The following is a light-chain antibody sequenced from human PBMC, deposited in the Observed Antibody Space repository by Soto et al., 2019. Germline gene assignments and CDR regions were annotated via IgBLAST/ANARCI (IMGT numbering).Light chain of an antibody. Sequence: QSALTQPRSVSGSPGQSVTISCTGTSSDVGGYNYVSWYQQHPGKAPKLMIYDVSKRPSGVPDRFSGSKSGNTASLTSSGVQDEDEADYYCCSYGGSVVFGGGTKLTVL. J-gene: IGLJ2*01. CDR3: CSYGGSVV. CDR1: SSDVGGYNY. V-gene: IGLV2-11*01. CDR2: DVS.